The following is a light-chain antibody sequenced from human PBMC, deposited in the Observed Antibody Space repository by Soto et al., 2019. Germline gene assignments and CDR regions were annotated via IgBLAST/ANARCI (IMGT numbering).Light chain of an antibody. CDR3: QQRKNWPPIT. CDR1: QSVDKF. J-gene: IGKJ5*01. V-gene: IGKV3-11*01. Sequence: EVELTQSPAILSLSPWETATLSCRASQSVDKFLAWYQQRPGQPPRLLIFDASNRATGVPVRFSGSGSGTVFTLTIGSLEPEDSAVYYCQQRKNWPPITFGQGTRLEIK. CDR2: DAS.